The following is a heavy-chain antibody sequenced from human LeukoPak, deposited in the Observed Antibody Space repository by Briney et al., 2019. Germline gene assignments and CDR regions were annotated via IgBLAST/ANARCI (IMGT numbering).Heavy chain of an antibody. J-gene: IGHJ6*02. V-gene: IGHV3-53*01. CDR3: ARDLPPAPWNGMDV. D-gene: IGHD2-2*01. CDR1: GLTVSSNY. CDR2: IYSGGST. Sequence: PGGSLRLSCAASGLTVSSNYMSWVRQAPGKGLEWVSVIYSGGSTYYADSVKGRFTISRDNSKNTLYLQMNSLRPEDTAVYYCARDLPPAPWNGMDVWGQGTTVTVS.